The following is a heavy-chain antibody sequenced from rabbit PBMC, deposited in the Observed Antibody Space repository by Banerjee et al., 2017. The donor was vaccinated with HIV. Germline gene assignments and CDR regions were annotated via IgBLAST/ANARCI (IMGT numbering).Heavy chain of an antibody. CDR3: ARSFAGYAGYGYATAFNL. Sequence: QSLEESGGGLVTPGASLTLTCTASGFSFSSNYYMCWVRQAPGKGLEWIACIYAGSSGSTYYTSWAKGRFTISKTSSTTVTLQMTSLTAADTATYFCARSFAGYAGYGYATAFNLWGPGTLVTVS. D-gene: IGHD6-1*01. V-gene: IGHV1S40*01. CDR2: IYAGSSGST. CDR1: GFSFSSNYY. J-gene: IGHJ4*01.